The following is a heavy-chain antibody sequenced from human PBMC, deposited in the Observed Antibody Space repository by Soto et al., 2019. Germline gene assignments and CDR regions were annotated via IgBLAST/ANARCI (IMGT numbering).Heavy chain of an antibody. D-gene: IGHD6-19*01. CDR2: MTSDTKTI. Sequence: EVQLVESGGALVQPGGSLRLSCVASGFKFSIYSMNWVRQAPGKGLEWSAYMTSDTKTIKYGDSVKGRFTISRDNAKNSVYLQMNNLSEQDTAVYYCARSVEGHFDYWGQGTVVTVSS. CDR3: ARSVEGHFDY. CDR1: GFKFSIYS. V-gene: IGHV3-48*02. J-gene: IGHJ4*02.